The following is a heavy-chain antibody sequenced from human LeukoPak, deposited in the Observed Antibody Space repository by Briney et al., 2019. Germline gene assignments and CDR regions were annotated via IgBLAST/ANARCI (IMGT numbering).Heavy chain of an antibody. CDR2: FDPEYVET. CDR1: GYALSESS. J-gene: IGHJ4*02. CDR3: ARDKSEVVATGQGFDY. Sequence: ASVKVSCKVSGYALSESSIHWVRQTPGEGFEWMGGFDPEYVETTYAQKFRGRVTMTEDTSTDTAYMELINLRSDDTAVYYCARDKSEVVATGQGFDYWGQGTLVTVSS. D-gene: IGHD5-12*01. V-gene: IGHV1-24*01.